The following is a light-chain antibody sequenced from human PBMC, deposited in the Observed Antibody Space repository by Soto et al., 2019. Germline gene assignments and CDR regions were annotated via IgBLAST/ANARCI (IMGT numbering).Light chain of an antibody. J-gene: IGKJ1*01. CDR2: GAS. V-gene: IGKV3-20*01. CDR1: QSVSSSY. Sequence: EIVLTQSPGTLFLSPGERATLSCRASQSVSSSYLAWYQQKPGQAPRLLIYGASSRATGIPDRFSGSGSGTDFTLTISRLEPEDFAVYYCQQYGSSTWTFGQGTKVDIK. CDR3: QQYGSSTWT.